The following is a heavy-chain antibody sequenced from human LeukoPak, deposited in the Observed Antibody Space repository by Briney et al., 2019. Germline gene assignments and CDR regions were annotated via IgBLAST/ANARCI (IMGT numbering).Heavy chain of an antibody. V-gene: IGHV3-23*01. D-gene: IGHD2-21*02. J-gene: IGHJ5*02. Sequence: GGSLRLSCAASGFTFSSYAMSWVRQAPGKGLEWVSAISGSGGSTYYADSVKGRFTISRDNSKSTLYLQMNNLRAEDTAVYYCARGPMTADYWFDPWGQGTLVTVSS. CDR1: GFTFSSYA. CDR3: ARGPMTADYWFDP. CDR2: ISGSGGST.